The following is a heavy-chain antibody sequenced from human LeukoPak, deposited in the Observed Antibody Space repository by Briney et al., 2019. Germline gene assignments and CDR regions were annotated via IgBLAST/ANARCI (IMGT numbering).Heavy chain of an antibody. D-gene: IGHD5-12*01. Sequence: ASVKVSCKASGYTFTSYGISWVRQAPGQGLGWMGWISAYNGNTNYAQKLQGRVTMTTDTSTSTACMELRSLRFDDTAVYYCAREVVTIVGWFDPWGQGTLVTVSS. CDR3: AREVVTIVGWFDP. V-gene: IGHV1-18*01. CDR1: GYTFTSYG. J-gene: IGHJ5*02. CDR2: ISAYNGNT.